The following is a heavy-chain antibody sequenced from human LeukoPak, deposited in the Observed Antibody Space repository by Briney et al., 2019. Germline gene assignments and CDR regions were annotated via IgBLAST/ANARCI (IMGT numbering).Heavy chain of an antibody. J-gene: IGHJ4*02. CDR1: GFTVSSNY. D-gene: IGHD2-21*01. Sequence: PGGSLRLSCAASGFTVSSNYMSWVRQAPGKGREWVSVIYSGGTTYYADSVKGRFTVSRDNSKNTLYLQMNSLRAEDTVVYYCAKGGDGDYFDYWGQGTLVTVSS. CDR3: AKGGDGDYFDY. V-gene: IGHV3-66*01. CDR2: IYSGGTT.